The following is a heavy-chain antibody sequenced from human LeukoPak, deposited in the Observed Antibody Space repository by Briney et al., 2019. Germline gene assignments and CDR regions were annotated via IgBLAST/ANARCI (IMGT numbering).Heavy chain of an antibody. Sequence: GASVKVSCKASGYTFTGYYMHWVRQAPGQGLEWMGWINPNSGSTNYAQKFQGRVTMTRDTSISTAYMELSGLRSDDTAVYYCARGKGLWFGKLSDFDYWGQGTLVTVSS. CDR3: ARGKGLWFGKLSDFDY. CDR2: INPNSGST. CDR1: GYTFTGYY. D-gene: IGHD3-10*01. V-gene: IGHV1-2*02. J-gene: IGHJ4*02.